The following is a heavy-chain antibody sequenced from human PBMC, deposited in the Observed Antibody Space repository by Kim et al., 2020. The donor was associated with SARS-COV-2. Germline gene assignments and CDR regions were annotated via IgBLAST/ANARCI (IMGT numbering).Heavy chain of an antibody. CDR1: GFTLSRYS. Sequence: GGSLRLSCVASGFTLSRYSMTWVRQAPGKGLEWFSYISGSSFTKYHGDSVRGRFSISRDDAENSLYLQMNSLGVDDTAVYYCARDSQYSGRPRNGFDIWGQGTTVIVSS. V-gene: IGHV3-48*01. CDR3: ARDSQYSGRPRNGFDI. CDR2: ISGSSFTK. J-gene: IGHJ3*02. D-gene: IGHD1-26*01.